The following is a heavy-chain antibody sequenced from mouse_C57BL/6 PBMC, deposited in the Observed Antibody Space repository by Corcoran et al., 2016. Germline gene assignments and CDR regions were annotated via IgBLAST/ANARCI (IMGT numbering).Heavy chain of an antibody. CDR3: ARQQIYYGNPYAMDY. CDR2: IYPGSGNT. J-gene: IGHJ4*01. Sequence: QIQLQQSGPELVKPGASVKISCKASGYTFTEYYINWVKQRPGQGLEWIGWIYPGSGNTKYNEKLKGKATLTVDTSSSTAYMQLSSLTSEDSAVYFCARQQIYYGNPYAMDYWGQGTSVTVSS. D-gene: IGHD2-1*01. CDR1: GYTFTEYY. V-gene: IGHV1-84*01.